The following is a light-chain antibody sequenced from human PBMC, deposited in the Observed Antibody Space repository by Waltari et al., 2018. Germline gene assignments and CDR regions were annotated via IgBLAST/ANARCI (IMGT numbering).Light chain of an antibody. Sequence: QSVLTQPPSVSGTPVPSVTISCSGSTSNIVAGHDVHWYQHLPGTAPTLLIYGNNNRPSGVPDRFSGSKSGTSASLAITGLQADDEADYFCQSFDNMLSGGVVFGGGTKLAVL. CDR2: GNN. CDR1: TSNIVAGHD. J-gene: IGLJ2*01. CDR3: QSFDNMLSGGVV. V-gene: IGLV1-40*01.